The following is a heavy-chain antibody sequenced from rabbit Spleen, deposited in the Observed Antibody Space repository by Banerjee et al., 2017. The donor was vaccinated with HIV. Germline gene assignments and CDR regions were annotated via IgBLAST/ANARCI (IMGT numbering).Heavy chain of an antibody. CDR1: GFTLSSYYM. CDR3: ARDLVGVIGWNFGW. CDR2: IYAGSSGST. V-gene: IGHV1S45*01. D-gene: IGHD4-1*01. J-gene: IGHJ3*01. Sequence: QEQLVESGGGLVQPGGSLKLSCKASGFTLSSYYMNWVRQAPGKGLEWIACIYAGSSGSTYSATWAKGRFTCSKTSSTTVTLQMTSLTVADTAMYFCARDLVGVIGWNFGWWGQGTLV.